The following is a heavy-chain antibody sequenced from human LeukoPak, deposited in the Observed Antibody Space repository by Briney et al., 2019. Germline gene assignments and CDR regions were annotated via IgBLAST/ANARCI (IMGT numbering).Heavy chain of an antibody. CDR2: ISYDGSNK. V-gene: IGHV3-30-3*01. J-gene: IGHJ5*02. CDR1: GFTFSSYA. Sequence: PGGSLRLSCAASGFTFSSYAMHWVRQAPGKGLEWVAVISYDGSNKYYADSVKGRFTISRDNSKNTLYLQMNSLRAEDTAVCYCARALGIAAAGTGWFDPWGQGTLVTVSS. CDR3: ARALGIAAAGTGWFDP. D-gene: IGHD6-13*01.